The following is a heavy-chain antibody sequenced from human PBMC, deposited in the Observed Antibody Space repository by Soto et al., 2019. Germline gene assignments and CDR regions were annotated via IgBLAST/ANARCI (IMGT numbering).Heavy chain of an antibody. CDR1: GYSISSSNW. J-gene: IGHJ4*02. Sequence: QVQLQESGPGLVKPSDTLSLTCAVSGYSISSSNWWGWIRQPPGKGLEWIGYIYYSGTTYYNPSLKSRVTMSVDKSKNQFPLKLTSVTAVDAAVCYCARREIQGPIDYWGQGTLVTVSS. CDR3: ARREIQGPIDY. V-gene: IGHV4-28*01. D-gene: IGHD1-26*01. CDR2: IYYSGTT.